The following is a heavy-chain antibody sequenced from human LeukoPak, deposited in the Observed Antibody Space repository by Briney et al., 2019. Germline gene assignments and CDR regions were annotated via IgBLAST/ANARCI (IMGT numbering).Heavy chain of an antibody. J-gene: IGHJ4*02. D-gene: IGHD3-3*01. CDR2: INPNSGGT. CDR3: ARDPRSGDFWSGYPAYYFDY. CDR1: GYTFTGYY. V-gene: IGHV1-2*02. Sequence: GASVKVSCKASGYTFTGYYMHWVRQAPGQGLEWMGWINPNSGGTNYAQKFQGRVTMTRDTSISTAYMELSRLRSDDTAVYYCARDPRSGDFWSGYPAYYFDYWGQGTLVTVSS.